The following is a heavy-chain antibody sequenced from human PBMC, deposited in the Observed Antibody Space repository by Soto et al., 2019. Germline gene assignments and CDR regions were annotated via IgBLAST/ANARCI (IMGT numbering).Heavy chain of an antibody. CDR3: ARDPSTINKLIGVWFDP. CDR2: IKPISDIT. CDR1: GYTFGRFT. Sequence: ASVKVSCKASGYTFGRFTINWVRQAPGQGLEWMGGIKPISDITNYAQRFQGRVTFTADASTSTVYLELSSLRSEDTAMYYCARDPSTINKLIGVWFDPWGQGTLVTVSS. V-gene: IGHV1-69*13. J-gene: IGHJ5*02. D-gene: IGHD4-4*01.